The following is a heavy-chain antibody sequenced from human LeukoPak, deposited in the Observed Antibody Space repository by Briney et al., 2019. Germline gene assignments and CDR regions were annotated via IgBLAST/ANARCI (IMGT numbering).Heavy chain of an antibody. V-gene: IGHV3-30*18. Sequence: GRSLRLSCAASGFTFSSDGMHWVRQAPGKGLEWLTFISYDANTKYYPDTVRGRFTVSRDNSKNTMYLQMNSLRPEDTAMYYCAKDRASSWSLDYWGQGNLVTVSS. CDR2: ISYDANTK. J-gene: IGHJ4*02. CDR1: GFTFSSDG. D-gene: IGHD6-13*01. CDR3: AKDRASSWSLDY.